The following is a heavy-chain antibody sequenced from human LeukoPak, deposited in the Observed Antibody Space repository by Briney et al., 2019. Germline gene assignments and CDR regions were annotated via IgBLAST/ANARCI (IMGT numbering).Heavy chain of an antibody. J-gene: IGHJ6*03. V-gene: IGHV3-11*04. CDR1: GFTFSDYY. CDR2: ISGTGDTI. Sequence: GGSLRHSRAASGFTFSDYYMSWIRQTPGQGLEWVSFISGTGDTIYYADSVKGRVTISTDNTKKSLYLQMNSLRAEDTAVYYCATPLDTVDYYYYVHVSGNRTTGTVSS. CDR3: ATPLDTVDYYYYVHV. D-gene: IGHD3/OR15-3a*01.